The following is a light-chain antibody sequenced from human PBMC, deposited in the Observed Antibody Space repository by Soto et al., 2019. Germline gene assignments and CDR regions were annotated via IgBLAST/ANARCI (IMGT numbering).Light chain of an antibody. J-gene: IGLJ1*01. CDR2: DDS. CDR3: QVWDSSSDHPYV. V-gene: IGLV3-21*02. CDR1: NIGSKS. Sequence: SYELTQPPSVSVAPGQTARITCGGNNIGSKSVHWYQQKPGQAPVLVVYDDSARPSGIPERFSGSNSGNTATLTISRVEAGDEADYYCQVWDSSSDHPYVFGTGSKLTVL.